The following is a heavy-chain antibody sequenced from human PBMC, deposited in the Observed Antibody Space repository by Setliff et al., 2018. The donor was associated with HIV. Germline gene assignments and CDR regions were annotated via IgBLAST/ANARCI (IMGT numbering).Heavy chain of an antibody. CDR2: VSSRGDT. D-gene: IGHD4-17*01. CDR1: DSGTYY. V-gene: IGHV4-4*07. Sequence: SETLSLTCTVSDSGTYYWSWIRQPAGKGLEWIGRVSSRGDTNYNPSLKSRVTMSVDTSKNQFSLKLSSVTASDTAVYYCARAAAGNTGPFDLWGQGSPVTVSS. CDR3: ARAAAGNTGPFDL. J-gene: IGHJ4*02.